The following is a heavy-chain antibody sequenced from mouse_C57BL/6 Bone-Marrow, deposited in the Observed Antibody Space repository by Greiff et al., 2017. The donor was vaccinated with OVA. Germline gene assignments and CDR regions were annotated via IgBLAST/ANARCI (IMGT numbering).Heavy chain of an antibody. CDR2: IDPNSGGT. V-gene: IGHV1-72*01. CDR1: GYTFTSYW. J-gene: IGHJ1*03. CDR3: ARPNYGSSYYWYFDV. Sequence: QVHVKQSGAELVKPGASVKLSCKASGYTFTSYWMHWVKQRPGRGLEWIGRIDPNSGGTKYNEKFKSKATLTVDKPSSTAYMQLSSLTSEDSAVYYCARPNYGSSYYWYFDVWGTGTTVTVSS. D-gene: IGHD1-1*01.